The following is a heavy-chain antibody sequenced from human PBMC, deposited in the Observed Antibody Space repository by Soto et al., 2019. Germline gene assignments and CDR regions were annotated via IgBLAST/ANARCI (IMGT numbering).Heavy chain of an antibody. D-gene: IGHD3-3*01. V-gene: IGHV4-59*01. CDR2: IYYSGST. CDR3: ARLLLNYDFWSGLDAFDI. J-gene: IGHJ3*02. CDR1: GGSISSYY. Sequence: SETLSLTCTVSGGSISSYYWSWIRQPPGKGLEWIGYIYYSGSTNYNPSLKSRVTISVDTSKNQFSLKLSSVTAADTAVYYCARLLLNYDFWSGLDAFDIWGQGTMVTVS.